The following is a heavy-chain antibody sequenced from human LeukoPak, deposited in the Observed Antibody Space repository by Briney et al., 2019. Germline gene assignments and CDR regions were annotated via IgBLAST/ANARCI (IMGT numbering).Heavy chain of an antibody. D-gene: IGHD4/OR15-4a*01. CDR1: GFTFSTDW. Sequence: GGSLRLSCAASGFTFSTDWMSWVRQAPGKGLEWVGRIKVKTDGGTTDYAAPVKGRFAISRDDSKNMVYLQMNSLKTEDTAVYYCTAEWGLLWCLGDWGQGTLVTVSS. CDR3: TAEWGLLWCLGD. V-gene: IGHV3-15*01. J-gene: IGHJ4*02. CDR2: IKVKTDGGTT.